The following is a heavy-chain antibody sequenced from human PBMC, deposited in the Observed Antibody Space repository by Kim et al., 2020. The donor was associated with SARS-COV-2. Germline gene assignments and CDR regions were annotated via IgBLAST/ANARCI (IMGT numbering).Heavy chain of an antibody. Sequence: GGSLRLSCAASGFTFGDYAMHWVRQAPGKGLEWVSGISWNSGSIGYADSVKGRFTISRDNAKNSLYLQMNSLRAEDTALYYCAKVRIGNDAFDIWGQGTMVTVSS. V-gene: IGHV3-9*01. CDR2: ISWNSGSI. CDR3: AKVRIGNDAFDI. CDR1: GFTFGDYA. D-gene: IGHD2-15*01. J-gene: IGHJ3*02.